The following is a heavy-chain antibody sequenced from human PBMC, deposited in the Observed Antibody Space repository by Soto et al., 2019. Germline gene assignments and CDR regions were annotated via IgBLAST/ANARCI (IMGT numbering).Heavy chain of an antibody. D-gene: IGHD3-16*01. J-gene: IGHJ4*02. V-gene: IGHV3-23*01. CDR3: ANYSRPDGVWDIDY. Sequence: EVQLLESGGCLVQPGGSLRLSCAASGFAFSTYTMSWVRQAPGKGLEWVSGIYGDASETYYADSVMGRFIISRDNSKNMLFLPMNGLRAEDTAVYYCANYSRPDGVWDIDYWGQRTLVIVAS. CDR1: GFAFSTYT. CDR2: IYGDASET.